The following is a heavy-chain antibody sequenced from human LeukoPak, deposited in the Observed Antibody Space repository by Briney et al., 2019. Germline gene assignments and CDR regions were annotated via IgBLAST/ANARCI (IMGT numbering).Heavy chain of an antibody. CDR2: FYTSGSA. V-gene: IGHV4-61*02. Sequence: SSETLSLTCTVSGGSISGSSYYWSWIRQPAGKGLEWIGRFYTSGSANYNPSLKCRVTMSIDTSKNQFSLKVHSVTAADTAVYYCARRVNSSSNAFDIWGQGTTVTVSS. CDR3: ARRVNSSSNAFDI. J-gene: IGHJ3*02. D-gene: IGHD6-13*01. CDR1: GGSISGSSYY.